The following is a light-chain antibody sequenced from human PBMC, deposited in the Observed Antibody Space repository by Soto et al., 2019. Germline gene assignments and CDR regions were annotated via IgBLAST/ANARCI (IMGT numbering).Light chain of an antibody. CDR3: GTWDSSLSAWV. Sequence: QAVLTQPPSVSAAPGQKVTISCSGSSSNIGNNYVSWFLQFPGTAPKLLIYEYDKRPSGIPDRFSGSKSGTSATLGITGLQTGDEADYYCGTWDSSLSAWVFGGGTKLTVL. CDR1: SSNIGNNY. CDR2: EYD. V-gene: IGLV1-51*02. J-gene: IGLJ3*02.